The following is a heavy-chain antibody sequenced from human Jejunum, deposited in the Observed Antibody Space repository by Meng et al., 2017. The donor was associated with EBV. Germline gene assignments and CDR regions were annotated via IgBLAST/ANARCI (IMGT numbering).Heavy chain of an antibody. CDR1: GFTFNSHT. V-gene: IGHV3-23*04. CDR2: ITDSGGST. Sequence: EGQLVEAGGGLVQPGGSLRLSCAASGFTFNSHTMSWVRQAPGKGLEWVSAITDSGGSTYYTDSVKGRFTISRDNSKNTLYLQMNSLRAEDTAVYYCAKLTRAWGQGTLVTVSS. CDR3: AKLTRA. J-gene: IGHJ5*02.